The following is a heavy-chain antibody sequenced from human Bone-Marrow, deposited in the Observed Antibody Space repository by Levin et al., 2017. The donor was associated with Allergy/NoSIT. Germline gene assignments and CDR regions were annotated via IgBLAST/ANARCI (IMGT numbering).Heavy chain of an antibody. V-gene: IGHV4-39*07. CDR2: IFSIGST. CDR3: ARNRYSTSPDYEI. J-gene: IGHJ4*02. CDR1: GDSISGSPNY. Sequence: SETLSLTCTVSGDSISGSPNYWGWIRQPPGKGLEWIGSIFSIGSTYYNPALKTRVGLSVDTSKNQFSLRVTSVTAADTAVYFCARNRYSTSPDYEIRGQGILVTVSS. D-gene: IGHD3-22*01.